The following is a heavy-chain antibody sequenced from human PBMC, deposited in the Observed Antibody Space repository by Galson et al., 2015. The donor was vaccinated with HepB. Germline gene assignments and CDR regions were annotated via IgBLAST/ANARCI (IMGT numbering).Heavy chain of an antibody. CDR3: AKVWSGLFDY. J-gene: IGHJ4*02. CDR1: GFTFSSYG. Sequence: SLRISCAASGFTFSSYGMHWVRQAPGKGLEWVAVISYDGSNKYYADSVKGRFTISRDNSKNTLYLQMNSLRAEDTAVYYCAKVWSGLFDYWGQGTLVTVSS. CDR2: ISYDGSNK. D-gene: IGHD3-3*01. V-gene: IGHV3-30*18.